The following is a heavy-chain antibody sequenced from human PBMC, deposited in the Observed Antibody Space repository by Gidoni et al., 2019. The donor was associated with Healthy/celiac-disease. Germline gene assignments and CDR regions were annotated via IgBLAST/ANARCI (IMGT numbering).Heavy chain of an antibody. V-gene: IGHV4-59*01. J-gene: IGHJ4*02. D-gene: IGHD3-3*01. CDR2: IYYSGST. CDR3: ARNGYDFWSGYSEPNIYYFDY. Sequence: KGLEWIGYIYYSGSTNYNPSLKSRVTISVDTSKNQFSLKLSSVTAADTAVYYCARNGYDFWSGYSEPNIYYFDYWGQGTLVTVSS.